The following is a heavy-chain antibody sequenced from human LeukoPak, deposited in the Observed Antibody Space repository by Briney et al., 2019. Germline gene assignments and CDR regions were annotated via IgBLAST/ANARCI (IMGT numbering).Heavy chain of an antibody. D-gene: IGHD3-3*02. V-gene: IGHV1-18*01. CDR1: GYTFTSYG. CDR3: ARAYRHFWSGYYPQTYYMDV. Sequence: ASVKVSCKASGYTFTSYGISWVRQAPGQGLEWMGWISAYNGNTNYAQKLQGRVTMTTDTSTSTAYMELRSLRSDDTAVYYCARAYRHFWSGYYPQTYYMDVWGKGTTVTVSS. J-gene: IGHJ6*03. CDR2: ISAYNGNT.